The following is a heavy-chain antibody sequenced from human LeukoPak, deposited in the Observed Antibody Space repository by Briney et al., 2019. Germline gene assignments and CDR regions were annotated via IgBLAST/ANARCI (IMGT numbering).Heavy chain of an antibody. CDR2: MNPNSGGT. CDR3: ARGDYANCVCYLLRDS. V-gene: IGHV1-2*02. CDR1: GYTFTGYY. D-gene: IGHD2-8*01. Sequence: ASVKVSCKTSGYTFTGYYMHWVREAPGQGHEWMGWMNPNSGGTSYAQKFQGRVTMTRDTSINTAYMELSSLRSGDTAVYYCARGDYANCVCYLLRDSWGQGTLVTVSS. J-gene: IGHJ5*01.